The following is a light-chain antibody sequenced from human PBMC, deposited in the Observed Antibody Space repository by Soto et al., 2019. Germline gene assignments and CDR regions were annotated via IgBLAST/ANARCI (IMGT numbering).Light chain of an antibody. CDR1: QSVSSN. CDR2: GAS. V-gene: IGKV3-15*01. J-gene: IGKJ1*01. CDR3: QQYNNWPRT. Sequence: EIVKRQSPVTLSVSPGERATLSCRASQSVSSNLAWYQQKPGRAPRLLIYGASTRATGIPARFSGSGSGTEFTLTISSLQSEDFAVYYCQQYNNWPRTFCQGTKVDIK.